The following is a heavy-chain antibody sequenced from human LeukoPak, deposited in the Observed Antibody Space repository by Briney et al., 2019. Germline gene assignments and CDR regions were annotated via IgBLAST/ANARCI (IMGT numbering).Heavy chain of an antibody. CDR1: EFSVGSNY. J-gene: IGHJ6*03. Sequence: GGSLRLSCAASEFSVGSNYMTWVRQAPGKGLEWVSYISSSGSTIYYADSVKGRFTISRDNAKNSLYLQMNSLRAEDTAVYYCARAPDIAARLFHYYYYMDVWGKGTTVTVSS. CDR2: ISSSGSTI. D-gene: IGHD6-6*01. V-gene: IGHV3-11*04. CDR3: ARAPDIAARLFHYYYYMDV.